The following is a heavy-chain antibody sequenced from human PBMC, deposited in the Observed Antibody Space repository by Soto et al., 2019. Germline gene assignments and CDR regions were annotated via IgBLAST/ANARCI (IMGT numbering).Heavy chain of an antibody. CDR2: ISGSGGST. CDR3: AKDQGSSWYEGDY. D-gene: IGHD6-13*01. J-gene: IGHJ4*02. Sequence: EVQLLESGGGLVQPGGSLRLSCAASGFTFSNYAVTWVRQAPGKGLEWVSTISGSGGSTYYADSVKGRFTISRDNSKNTLYLQMNSRGAEDTAVYYCAKDQGSSWYEGDYGGQGTLVNVSS. CDR1: GFTFSNYA. V-gene: IGHV3-23*01.